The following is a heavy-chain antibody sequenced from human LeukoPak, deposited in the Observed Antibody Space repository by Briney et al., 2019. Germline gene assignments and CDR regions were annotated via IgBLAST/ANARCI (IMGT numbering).Heavy chain of an antibody. J-gene: IGHJ4*02. CDR1: GGSISSYY. CDR3: ARGLRFLEWLPPPLFDY. Sequence: SETLSLTCTVSGGSISSYYWSWIRQPPGKGLEWIGYIYYSGSTNYNPSLESRVTISVDTSKNQFSLKLSSVTAADTAVYYCARGLRFLEWLPPPLFDYWGQGTLVTVSS. V-gene: IGHV4-59*01. D-gene: IGHD3-3*01. CDR2: IYYSGST.